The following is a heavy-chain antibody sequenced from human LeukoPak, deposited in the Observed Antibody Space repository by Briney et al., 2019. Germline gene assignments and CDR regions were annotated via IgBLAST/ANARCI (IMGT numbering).Heavy chain of an antibody. J-gene: IGHJ4*02. V-gene: IGHV3-48*01. CDR3: AKDDSRAIFGVGPFDY. CDR2: ISSSSTI. CDR1: GFTFSSYS. Sequence: PGGSLRLSCAASGFTFSSYSMNWVRQAPGKGLEWVSYISSSSTIYYADSVKGRFTISRDNSKNTLYLQMNSLRAEDTAVYYCAKDDSRAIFGVGPFDYWGQGTLVTVSS. D-gene: IGHD3-3*01.